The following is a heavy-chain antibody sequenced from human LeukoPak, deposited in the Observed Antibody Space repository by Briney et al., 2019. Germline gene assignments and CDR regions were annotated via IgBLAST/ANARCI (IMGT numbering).Heavy chain of an antibody. V-gene: IGHV3-66*01. CDR1: GFTVSNNY. J-gene: IGHJ6*02. CDR3: ARGHPYHSWTYHYGMDV. D-gene: IGHD3/OR15-3a*01. CDR2: IFDGGST. Sequence: GGSLRLSCAASGFTVSNNYMTWVRQAPGKGLEWVSVIFDGGSTYYADSVKGRFTISRDNSKNTLYLQMNRLRVEDTAVYYCARGHPYHSWTYHYGMDVWGQGTTVTVSS.